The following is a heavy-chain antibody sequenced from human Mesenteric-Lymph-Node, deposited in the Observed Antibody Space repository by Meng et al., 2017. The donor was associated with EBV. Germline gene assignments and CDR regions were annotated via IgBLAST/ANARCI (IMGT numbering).Heavy chain of an antibody. J-gene: IGHJ4*02. D-gene: IGHD5-12*01. V-gene: IGHV3-11*01. CDR3: VRLVSGYGAY. CDR1: GFTFSDYY. CDR2: ISSSGNII. Sequence: QVEVVGSGGGLVKPGGSLRLSCAASGFTFSDYYMSWIRQAPGRGLEWVSYISSSGNIIYYGDSVEGRFTISRDNAEKSLYLHMNSLRAEDTAVYYCVRLVSGYGAYWGQGALVTVSS.